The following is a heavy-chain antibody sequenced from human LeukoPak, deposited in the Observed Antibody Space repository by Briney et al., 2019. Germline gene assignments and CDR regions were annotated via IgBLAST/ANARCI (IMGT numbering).Heavy chain of an antibody. CDR3: ARARRLGLGYYYYMDV. V-gene: IGHV4-59*11. CDR1: GGSISSHY. J-gene: IGHJ6*03. D-gene: IGHD3-16*01. CDR2: IYYSGST. Sequence: PSETLSLTCTVSGGSISSHYWSWIRQPPGKGLEWIGYIYYSGSTNYNPSLKSRVTISVDTSKNQFSLKLSSVTAADTAVYYCARARRLGLGYYYYMDVWGKGTTVTVSS.